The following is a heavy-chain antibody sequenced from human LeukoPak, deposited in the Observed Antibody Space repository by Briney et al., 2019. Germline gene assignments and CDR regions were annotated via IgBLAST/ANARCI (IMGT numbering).Heavy chain of an antibody. J-gene: IGHJ3*02. V-gene: IGHV3-21*01. CDR3: AREGAVAADDAFGI. Sequence: PGGSLRLSCAASGFTFSSYNMNWVRQAPGKGLEWVSSITSSSTYIYYADSVKGRFTISRDNARNSLSLQMNSLRAEDTAVYYCAREGAVAADDAFGIWGQGTMVTVSS. D-gene: IGHD6-19*01. CDR1: GFTFSSYN. CDR2: ITSSSTYI.